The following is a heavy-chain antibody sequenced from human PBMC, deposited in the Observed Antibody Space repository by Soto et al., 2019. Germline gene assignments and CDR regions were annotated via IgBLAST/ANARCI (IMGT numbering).Heavy chain of an antibody. J-gene: IGHJ5*02. CDR1: GFSFSNYW. CDR3: ARDLGRLSPPDLDWLDP. CDR2: INSDGSST. D-gene: IGHD2-21*01. Sequence: GSLRLSCAASGFSFSNYWMHWVRQAPGKGLVWVSRINSDGSSTNYADSVKGRFTVSRDNAKNTLYLQMNSLRVEDTAVYYCARDLGRLSPPDLDWLDPWGQGTQVTVSS. V-gene: IGHV3-74*01.